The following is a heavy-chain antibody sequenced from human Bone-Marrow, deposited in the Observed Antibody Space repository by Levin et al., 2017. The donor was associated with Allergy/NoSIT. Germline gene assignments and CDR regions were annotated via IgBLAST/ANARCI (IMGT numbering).Heavy chain of an antibody. Sequence: ASVKVSCKTSGYTFTAFHVHWVRQAPGQGLEWMGRINPNSGGTDYARKFQGRVNMTRDMSIRTVYLELATLRSDDTAVIFCVRRGGSTWDLDYWGQGTLVTVSS. V-gene: IGHV1-2*06. J-gene: IGHJ4*02. CDR2: INPNSGGT. CDR3: VRRGGSTWDLDY. CDR1: GYTFTAFH. D-gene: IGHD6-13*01.